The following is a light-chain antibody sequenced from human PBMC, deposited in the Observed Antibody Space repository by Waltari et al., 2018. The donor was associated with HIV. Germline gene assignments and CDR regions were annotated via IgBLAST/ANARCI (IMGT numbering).Light chain of an antibody. Sequence: EIVMTQSPATLSVSPGERATLSCRASQSVSSNLAWYQQKPGQAPRLLIYGASTRATGIPARFSGSGSGTQFTLTISSLQSEDFAVYYCQQYSNWPPLTFGGGTKVEIK. V-gene: IGKV3-15*01. J-gene: IGKJ4*01. CDR1: QSVSSN. CDR3: QQYSNWPPLT. CDR2: GAS.